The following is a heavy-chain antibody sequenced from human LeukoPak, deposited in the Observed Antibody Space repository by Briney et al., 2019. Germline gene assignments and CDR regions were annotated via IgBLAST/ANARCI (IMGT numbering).Heavy chain of an antibody. CDR2: IYHSGSA. CDR3: ARGHTVTWEFDY. CDR1: SYSISSGYY. Sequence: SETLSLTCAVSSYSISSGYYWGWIRQPPGKGLEWIGNIYHSGSAYYNPSLKSRVTVSVDTSKNQFSLKLSSVTAADTAVYYCARGHTVTWEFDYWGQGTLVTVSS. J-gene: IGHJ4*02. D-gene: IGHD4-17*01. V-gene: IGHV4-38-2*01.